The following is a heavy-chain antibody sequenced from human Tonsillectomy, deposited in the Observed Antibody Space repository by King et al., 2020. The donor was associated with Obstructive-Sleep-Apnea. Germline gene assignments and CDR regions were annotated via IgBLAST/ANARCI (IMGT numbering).Heavy chain of an antibody. Sequence: QLQESGPGLVKPSQTLPLTCTVSGGSISGGIYYWSWIRQRPGKGLECIGYIYHSGTTYYNPSLKSRVTLSVDTSKIQFSLKLNSVTAADAAVYFCARSFGDYSHWYFDLWGRGTLVNVSS. CDR3: ARSFGDYSHWYFDL. D-gene: IGHD4-17*01. CDR2: IYHSGTT. J-gene: IGHJ2*01. V-gene: IGHV4-31*03. CDR1: GGSISGGIYY.